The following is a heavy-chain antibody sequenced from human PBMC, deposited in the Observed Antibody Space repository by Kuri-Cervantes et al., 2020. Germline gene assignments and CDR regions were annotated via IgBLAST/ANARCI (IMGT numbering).Heavy chain of an antibody. CDR3: ARASGYSGYDYFHYYYMDV. J-gene: IGHJ6*03. V-gene: IGHV1-18*01. D-gene: IGHD5-12*01. Sequence: ASVKVSCKASGYTFTGFGISWVRQAPGQGLEWMGWISAYNGNTNYAQKLQGRVTITADKSTSTAYMELSSLRSEDTAVYYCARASGYSGYDYFHYYYMDVWGKGTTVTVSS. CDR1: GYTFTGFG. CDR2: ISAYNGNT.